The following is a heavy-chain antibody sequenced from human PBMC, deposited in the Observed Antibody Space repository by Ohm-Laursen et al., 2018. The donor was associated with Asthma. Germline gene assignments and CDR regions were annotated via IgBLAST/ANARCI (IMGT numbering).Heavy chain of an antibody. CDR1: GFTFSSYA. V-gene: IGHV3-7*05. Sequence: SLRLSCAASGFTFSSYAMSWVRQAPGKELEWVANIYPDGGEKYYVDSVDGRFTISRDNAKNSLYLQMNSLRAEDTAVYYCARDFLLFSAFDIWGQGTMVTVSS. CDR2: IYPDGGEK. D-gene: IGHD3-10*01. J-gene: IGHJ3*02. CDR3: ARDFLLFSAFDI.